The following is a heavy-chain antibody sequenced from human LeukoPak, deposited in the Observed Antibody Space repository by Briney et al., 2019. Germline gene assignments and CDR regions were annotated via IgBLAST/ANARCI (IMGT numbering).Heavy chain of an antibody. Sequence: PSETLSLTCAVSGGSISSGGYSWSWIRQPPGKGLEWIGYIYHSGSTYYNPSLKSRVTISVDRSKNQFSLKLSSVTAADTAVYYCARHEVSGLWANDAFDIWGQGTMVTVSS. J-gene: IGHJ3*02. CDR3: ARHEVSGLWANDAFDI. V-gene: IGHV4-30-2*01. D-gene: IGHD5-18*01. CDR2: IYHSGST. CDR1: GGSISSGGYS.